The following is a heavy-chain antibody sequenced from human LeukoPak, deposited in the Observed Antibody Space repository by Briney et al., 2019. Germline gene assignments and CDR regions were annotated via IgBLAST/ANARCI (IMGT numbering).Heavy chain of an antibody. Sequence: GGSLRLSCAASGFTFSSYGMSWVRQAPGKGLEWVSAISGSGGSTYYADSVKGRFTISRDNSKNTLYLQMNSLRAEDTAVYYCAKETGSSWYRGDNWFDPWGQGTLVTVSS. CDR2: ISGSGGST. CDR1: GFTFSSYG. J-gene: IGHJ5*02. D-gene: IGHD6-13*01. CDR3: AKETGSSWYRGDNWFDP. V-gene: IGHV3-23*01.